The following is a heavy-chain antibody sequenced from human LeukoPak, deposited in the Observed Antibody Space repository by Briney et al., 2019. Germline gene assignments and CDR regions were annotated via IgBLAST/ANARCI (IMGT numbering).Heavy chain of an antibody. Sequence: SETLSLTCTVSGGSIGSSSYYWGWIRQPPGKGLEWIGSIYYSGSTYYNPSLKSRVTISVDTSKNQFSLKLSSVTAADTAVYYCARRIDYYDSSGPNWFDPWGQGTLVTVSS. CDR1: GGSIGSSSYY. CDR3: ARRIDYYDSSGPNWFDP. V-gene: IGHV4-39*01. CDR2: IYYSGST. D-gene: IGHD3-22*01. J-gene: IGHJ5*02.